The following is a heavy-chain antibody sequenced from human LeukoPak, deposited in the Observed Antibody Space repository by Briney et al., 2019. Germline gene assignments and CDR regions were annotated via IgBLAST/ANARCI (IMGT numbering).Heavy chain of an antibody. J-gene: IGHJ4*02. V-gene: IGHV1-2*02. Sequence: ASVKVSCKASGYTFTGYYMHWVRQAPAQGLECTGWINPNSGGTNYAQKFQGRVTMTRDTSISTAYMELSRLRSDDTAVYYCARDEKQQLVQSHYWGQGTLVTVSS. D-gene: IGHD6-13*01. CDR1: GYTFTGYY. CDR2: INPNSGGT. CDR3: ARDEKQQLVQSHY.